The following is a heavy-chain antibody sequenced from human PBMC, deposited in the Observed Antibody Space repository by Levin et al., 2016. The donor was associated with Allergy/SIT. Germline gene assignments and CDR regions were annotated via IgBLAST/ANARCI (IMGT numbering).Heavy chain of an antibody. V-gene: IGHV3-30*02. Sequence: GESLKISCAASGFTFSRSNMYWVRQAPGKGLEWMTFIRYDASDEYYADSVRGRFTISRDNSKNTLYLQMDSLRDEDTAVYYCAIDGTYWGQGTLVTVSS. CDR3: AIDGTY. CDR2: IRYDASDE. CDR1: GFTFSRSN. J-gene: IGHJ4*02. D-gene: IGHD1-26*01.